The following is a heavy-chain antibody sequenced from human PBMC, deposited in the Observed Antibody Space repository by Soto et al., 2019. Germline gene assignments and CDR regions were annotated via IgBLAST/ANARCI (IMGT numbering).Heavy chain of an antibody. D-gene: IGHD1-1*01. CDR3: ARFSQETSNQAGTFDY. V-gene: IGHV4-34*01. CDR2: INHSGST. CDR1: GGSFSGYY. Sequence: SETLSLTCAVYGGSFSGYYWSWIRQPPGKGLEWIGEINHSGSTNYNPSLKSRVTISVDTSKNQFSLKLSSVTAADTAVYYCARFSQETSNQAGTFDYWGQGTLVTVSS. J-gene: IGHJ4*02.